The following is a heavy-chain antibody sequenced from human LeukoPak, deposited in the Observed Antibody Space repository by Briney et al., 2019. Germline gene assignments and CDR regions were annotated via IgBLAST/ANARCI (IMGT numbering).Heavy chain of an antibody. V-gene: IGHV3-49*04. CDR3: TRVSYYDSSGSFAY. Sequence: GRSLKLSCTTSGFTFGDYEMSWVRQTPGRGLEWVGFIRRKADGGTTEYAASVQGRFSISRDDSKGIAYLQMTSLKTEDTAMYYCTRVSYYDSSGSFAYWGQGALVTVSS. J-gene: IGHJ4*02. D-gene: IGHD3-22*01. CDR2: IRRKADGGTT. CDR1: GFTFGDYE.